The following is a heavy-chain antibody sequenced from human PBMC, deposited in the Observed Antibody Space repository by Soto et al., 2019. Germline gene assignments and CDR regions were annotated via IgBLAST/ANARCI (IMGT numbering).Heavy chain of an antibody. V-gene: IGHV4-59*01. CDR2: IYYSGST. J-gene: IGHJ3*02. CDR1: GGSISSYY. D-gene: IGHD2-15*01. CDR3: ARHCSGGSCSRRDAFDI. Sequence: QVQLQESGPGLVKPSETLSLTCTVSGGSISSYYWSWIRQPPGKGLEWSGYIYYSGSTNYNPSLKSRVTISVDTSKNQFSLELTSVTAADTAVYYCARHCSGGSCSRRDAFDIWGQGTMVTVSS.